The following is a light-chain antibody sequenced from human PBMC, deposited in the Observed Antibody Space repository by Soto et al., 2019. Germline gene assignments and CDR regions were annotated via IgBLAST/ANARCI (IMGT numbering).Light chain of an antibody. V-gene: IGKV1-39*01. J-gene: IGKJ1*01. CDR2: DAS. CDR3: RQSYSTTWT. Sequence: DIQMTQSPSSLSASVGDSVTITFRASQGIRNYLNWFQQIPGKAPKPLIYDASSLQSGVPSRFSGSGSETDFTLTISSLQPEDFATYSCRQSYSTTWTFGQGTKVDIK. CDR1: QGIRNY.